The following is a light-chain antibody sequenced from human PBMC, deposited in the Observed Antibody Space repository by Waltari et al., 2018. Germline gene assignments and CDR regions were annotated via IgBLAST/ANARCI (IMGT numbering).Light chain of an antibody. CDR2: GAA. V-gene: IGKV3-20*01. Sequence: EIVLTQSPGTLSLSLGERATVSCRASQSVSRALAWYQQKPGQAPRLRIYGAATRATGIPDRFSGSGSGTDFSLTSSRLEPDDFAVYYCQHYLRLPVTFGQGTTVEI. CDR1: QSVSRA. J-gene: IGKJ1*01. CDR3: QHYLRLPVT.